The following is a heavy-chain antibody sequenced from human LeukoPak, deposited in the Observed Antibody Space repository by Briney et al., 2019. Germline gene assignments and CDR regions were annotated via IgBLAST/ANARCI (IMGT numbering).Heavy chain of an antibody. CDR3: ARVGSGSYRDSDY. Sequence: SVKVSCKTSGGTLSSYAINWVRQAPGQGLVWMGGIIPMSGSATYAQYFQGRVTITTDESTRTVFLELSSLRSEDTAVYYCARVGSGSYRDSDYWGQGTLVTVSS. J-gene: IGHJ4*02. CDR2: IIPMSGSA. V-gene: IGHV1-69*05. CDR1: GGTLSSYA. D-gene: IGHD3-10*01.